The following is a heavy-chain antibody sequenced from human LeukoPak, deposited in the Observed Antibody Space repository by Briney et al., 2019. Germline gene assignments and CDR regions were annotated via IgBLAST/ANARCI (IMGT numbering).Heavy chain of an antibody. J-gene: IGHJ4*02. CDR2: ISGSGGTK. Sequence: PGGSLRLSCAASGFTFSSYAMSWVRQAPGKGLEWVSAISGSGGTKFYADSVKGRFTISRDNSKNTLYLQVSSLRAADTAVYYCAKVQEMNTILPPFHYWGQGTLVAVSS. CDR1: GFTFSSYA. D-gene: IGHD5-24*01. V-gene: IGHV3-23*01. CDR3: AKVQEMNTILPPFHY.